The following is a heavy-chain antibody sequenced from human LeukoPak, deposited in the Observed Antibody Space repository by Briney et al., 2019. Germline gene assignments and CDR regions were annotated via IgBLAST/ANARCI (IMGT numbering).Heavy chain of an antibody. J-gene: IGHJ5*02. D-gene: IGHD1-26*01. Sequence: SGGSLRLSCSASGFTFSTYTMNWVRQAPGKGLEWVSSISGSSTYIYYADSVKGRCTISRDNAKNSLYLQMNSLRAEDTAVYYCARDKRGANWFDPWGQGTQVTVSS. CDR3: ARDKRGANWFDP. CDR2: ISGSSTYI. CDR1: GFTFSTYT. V-gene: IGHV3-21*01.